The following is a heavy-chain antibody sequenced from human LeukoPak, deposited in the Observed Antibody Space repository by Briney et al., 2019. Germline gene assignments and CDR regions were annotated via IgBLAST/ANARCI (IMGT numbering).Heavy chain of an antibody. Sequence: GASVKVSCKASGYTFTGYYMHWVRQAPGQGLEWMGWINPNGGGTNYAQKFQGRVTMTRDTSISTAYMELSRLRSDDTAVYYCARSEDIVVVPAAILDYWGQGTLVTVSS. CDR3: ARSEDIVVVPAAILDY. CDR1: GYTFTGYY. D-gene: IGHD2-2*01. J-gene: IGHJ4*02. CDR2: INPNGGGT. V-gene: IGHV1-2*02.